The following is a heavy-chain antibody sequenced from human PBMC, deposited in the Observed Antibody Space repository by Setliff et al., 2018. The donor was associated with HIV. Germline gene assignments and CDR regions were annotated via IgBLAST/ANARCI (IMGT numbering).Heavy chain of an antibody. J-gene: IGHJ5*02. CDR3: ARHPPNLDWLDP. CDR2: IYYSGST. Sequence: SETLSLTCTVSGDSITNDDYYWGWIRQPPGKGLEWIGSIYYSGSTYYNSSLQSRVTISVDTSKNQLSLKVNSVTAADTAVYYCARHPPNLDWLDPWGQGTLVTVSS. V-gene: IGHV4-39*01. CDR1: GDSITNDDYY.